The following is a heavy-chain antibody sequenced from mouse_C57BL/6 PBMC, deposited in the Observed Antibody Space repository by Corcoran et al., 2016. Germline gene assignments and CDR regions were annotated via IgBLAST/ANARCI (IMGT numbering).Heavy chain of an antibody. Sequence: EVQLQQSGPELVKPGASVKIPCKASGYTFTDYNMDWVKQSHGKSLEWIGDINPNNGGTIYNQKFKGKATLTVDKSSSTAYMELRSLTAEDTAVYDCAREYRDDSTTLYAMDYWGQGTSVTVSS. CDR2: INPNNGGT. V-gene: IGHV1-18*01. CDR3: AREYRDDSTTLYAMDY. D-gene: IGHD2-12*01. CDR1: GYTFTDYN. J-gene: IGHJ4*01.